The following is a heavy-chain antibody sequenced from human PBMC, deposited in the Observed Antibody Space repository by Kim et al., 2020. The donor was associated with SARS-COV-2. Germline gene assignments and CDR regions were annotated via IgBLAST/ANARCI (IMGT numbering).Heavy chain of an antibody. D-gene: IGHD2-2*01. J-gene: IGHJ4*02. Sequence: GGSLRLSCAASGFTFSSYGMHWVRQAPGKGLEWVAVIWYDGSNKYYADSVKGRFTISRDNSKNTLYLQMNSLRAEDTAVYYCARVAPREEYCSSTSCYPNFDYWGQGTLVTVSS. V-gene: IGHV3-33*01. CDR3: ARVAPREEYCSSTSCYPNFDY. CDR2: IWYDGSNK. CDR1: GFTFSSYG.